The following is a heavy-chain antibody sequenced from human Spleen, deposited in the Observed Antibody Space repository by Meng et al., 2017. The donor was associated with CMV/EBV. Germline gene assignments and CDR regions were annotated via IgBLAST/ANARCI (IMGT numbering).Heavy chain of an antibody. CDR1: SVSSGGYY. Sequence: SVSSGGYYWSWIRQHPGKGLEWIGCAFYSGSTYYNPSLRSRVTISIDTSKNQFSLKLSSVTAADTAVYYCARDRVLAGRYYYYGMDVWGQGTTVTVSS. CDR3: ARDRVLAGRYYYYGMDV. D-gene: IGHD6-13*01. V-gene: IGHV4-31*02. CDR2: AFYSGST. J-gene: IGHJ6*02.